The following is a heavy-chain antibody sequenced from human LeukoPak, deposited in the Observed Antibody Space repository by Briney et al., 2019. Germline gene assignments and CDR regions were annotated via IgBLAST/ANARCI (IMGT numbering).Heavy chain of an antibody. Sequence: GGSLRLSCAASGFTFSSYGMHWVRQAPGKGLEWVAVIWYGGSNKYYADSVKGRFTISRDNSKNTLYLQMNSLRAEDTAVYYCAKGATAVEYYFDYWGQGTLVTVSS. CDR1: GFTFSSYG. J-gene: IGHJ4*02. D-gene: IGHD5-18*01. CDR2: IWYGGSNK. CDR3: AKGATAVEYYFDY. V-gene: IGHV3-30*02.